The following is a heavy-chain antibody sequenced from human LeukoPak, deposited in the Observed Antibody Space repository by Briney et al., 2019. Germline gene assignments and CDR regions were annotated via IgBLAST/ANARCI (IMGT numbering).Heavy chain of an antibody. CDR1: GFTFISYT. Sequence: KPRGSLRLSCAASGFTFISYTMNWVRQAPGKGLEWVSSISGSSSNIYYADSVKGRFTISRDNAKNSLNLQMDSLRAEDTGIYYCARDRYGDHSFDFWGQGTLVTVSS. J-gene: IGHJ4*02. D-gene: IGHD4-17*01. CDR2: ISGSSSNI. V-gene: IGHV3-21*06. CDR3: ARDRYGDHSFDF.